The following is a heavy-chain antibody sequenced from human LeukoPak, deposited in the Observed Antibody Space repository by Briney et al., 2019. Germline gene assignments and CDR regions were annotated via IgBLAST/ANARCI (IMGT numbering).Heavy chain of an antibody. D-gene: IGHD3-10*01. Sequence: PGGSLRLSCAASGFTFSSYSMNWVRQAPGKGLEWVSSISSSSSYIYYAGSVKGRFTISRDNAKNSLYLQMNSLRAEDTAVYYCARDRWFGELKSPFDYWGQGTLVTVSS. V-gene: IGHV3-21*01. J-gene: IGHJ4*02. CDR1: GFTFSSYS. CDR2: ISSSSSYI. CDR3: ARDRWFGELKSPFDY.